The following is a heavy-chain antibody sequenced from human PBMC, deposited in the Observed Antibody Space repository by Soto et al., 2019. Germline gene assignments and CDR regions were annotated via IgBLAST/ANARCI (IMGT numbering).Heavy chain of an antibody. J-gene: IGHJ3*02. V-gene: IGHV4-31*11. CDR3: ARGGGSSLAFHI. D-gene: IGHD1-26*01. CDR1: GVSITSGGYY. Sequence: QVQLQESGPGLVKSSQTLSPTCVVSGVSITSGGYYWTWIRQHPGKGLEWIGNIYYNVTTFYHPSLESRVTISVDTSKNQFSLRLSSVTAADTAVYFCARGGGSSLAFHIWGQGTVVTVSP. CDR2: IYYNVTT.